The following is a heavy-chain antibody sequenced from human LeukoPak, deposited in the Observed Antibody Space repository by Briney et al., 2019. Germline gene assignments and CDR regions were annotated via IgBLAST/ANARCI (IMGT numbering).Heavy chain of an antibody. CDR3: ARDGVL. J-gene: IGHJ4*02. Sequence: SETLSLTCAVYGGSFSGYYWSWIRQPPGKGLEWIGEINHSGSTNYNPSLKSRVTISVDTSKNQFSLKLSSVTAADTAVYYCARDGVLWGQGTLVTVPS. D-gene: IGHD3-16*01. CDR1: GGSFSGYY. CDR2: INHSGST. V-gene: IGHV4-34*01.